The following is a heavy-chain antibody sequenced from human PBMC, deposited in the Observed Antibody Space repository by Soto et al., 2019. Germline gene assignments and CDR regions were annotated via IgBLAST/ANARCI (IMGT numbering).Heavy chain of an antibody. CDR1: GFPFSSYA. CDR3: AKSLSASPNYVFDY. Sequence: EVQLLVSGGGLVQPGGSLRLSCAASGFPFSSYAMTWVRQAPGKGLEWVSGISGSGGLTYYADSVQGRFTISRDNSKNTLYLQMNSLRADDTAVYYCAKSLSASPNYVFDYWGQGTVVTVS. J-gene: IGHJ4*02. CDR2: ISGSGGLT. D-gene: IGHD1-7*01. V-gene: IGHV3-23*01.